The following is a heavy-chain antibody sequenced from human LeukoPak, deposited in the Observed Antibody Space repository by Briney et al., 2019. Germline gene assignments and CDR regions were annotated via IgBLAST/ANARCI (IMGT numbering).Heavy chain of an antibody. CDR2: IISSSSYI. CDR3: ARDLVPQPGFDY. V-gene: IGHV3-21*01. Sequence: SGGSLRLSGAASGFTFSSYSMNWVRQAPGKGLEWVSSIISSSSYIYYADSVKGRFTISRDNAKNSLYLQMNSLRAEDTAVYYCARDLVPQPGFDYWGQGTLVTVSS. D-gene: IGHD7-27*01. J-gene: IGHJ4*02. CDR1: GFTFSSYS.